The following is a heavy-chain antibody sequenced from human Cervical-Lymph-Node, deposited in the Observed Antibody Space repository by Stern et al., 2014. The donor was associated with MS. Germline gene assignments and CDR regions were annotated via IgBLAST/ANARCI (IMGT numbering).Heavy chain of an antibody. CDR2: INAGNGNT. D-gene: IGHD2-15*01. J-gene: IGHJ6*02. Sequence: QLVQSGAEVKKPGASVKVSCKASGYTFTSYAMHWVRQAPGQRLEWMGWINAGNGNTKYSQKFQGRVTITRDTSASTAYMELSSLRSEDTAVYYCARDVRDCSGGSCYAYYYYGMDVWGQGTTVTVSS. CDR3: ARDVRDCSGGSCYAYYYYGMDV. CDR1: GYTFTSYA. V-gene: IGHV1-3*01.